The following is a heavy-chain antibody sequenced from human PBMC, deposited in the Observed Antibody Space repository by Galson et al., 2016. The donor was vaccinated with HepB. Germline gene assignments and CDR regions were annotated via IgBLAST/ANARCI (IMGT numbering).Heavy chain of an antibody. Sequence: SLRLSCAASGFTFSSYTMNWVRQAPGKGLEWVSYISRSSSSKYYADSVKGRFTISRDNAKNSLYLQMNSLRDEDTAVYYCARASEGVYWYFVLWGRGTLVTVSS. V-gene: IGHV3-48*02. CDR3: ARASEGVYWYFVL. J-gene: IGHJ2*01. CDR2: ISRSSSSK. CDR1: GFTFSSYT. D-gene: IGHD6-13*01.